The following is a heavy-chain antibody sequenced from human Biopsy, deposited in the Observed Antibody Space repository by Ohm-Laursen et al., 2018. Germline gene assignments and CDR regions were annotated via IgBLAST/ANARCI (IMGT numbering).Heavy chain of an antibody. V-gene: IGHV4-34*01. J-gene: IGHJ6*02. CDR1: SGSISSYY. D-gene: IGHD3-22*01. CDR2: INHSGRT. CDR3: VRGVDYYDPYHYYALDV. Sequence: SETLSLTWTVSSGSISSYYWSWIRQTPGKGLEWIGEINHSGRTNYNPSLKSRVTISVDTSKNQFSLKVRSVTAADTAVYYCVRGVDYYDPYHYYALDVWGQGTTVTVSS.